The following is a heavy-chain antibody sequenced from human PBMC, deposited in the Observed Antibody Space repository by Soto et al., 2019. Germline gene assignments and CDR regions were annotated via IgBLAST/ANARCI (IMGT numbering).Heavy chain of an antibody. J-gene: IGHJ4*02. V-gene: IGHV4-31*03. D-gene: IGHD4-17*01. CDR2: IYYSGST. CDR1: GGSISSGGYY. CDR3: ARAFPGIYGDCGTLDY. Sequence: QVQLQESGPGLVKPSQTLSLTCTVSGGSISSGGYYWSWIRQHPGKGLEWIGYIYYSGSTYYNPSLKSRVTISAGMSKNRFALTLSSVTGADTAVYYCARAFPGIYGDCGTLDYWGQGTLVTVSS.